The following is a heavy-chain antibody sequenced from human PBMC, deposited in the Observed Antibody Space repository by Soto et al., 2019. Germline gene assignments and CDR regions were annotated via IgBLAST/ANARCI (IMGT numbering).Heavy chain of an antibody. J-gene: IGHJ4*02. CDR3: ASHYDMWSGYLSPVDY. CDR2: IDTSGTKI. D-gene: IGHD3-3*01. CDR1: GYTFSDYY. V-gene: IGHV3-11*01. Sequence: QVQLVESGGDLVKPGGSLRLSCAASGYTFSDYYMSWIRQAPGKGLEWISYIDTSGTKIYYADCVKGRFTITRDNAKNSMYLEMNSLRDEDTAVYYCASHYDMWSGYLSPVDYWGQGTLVTVSS.